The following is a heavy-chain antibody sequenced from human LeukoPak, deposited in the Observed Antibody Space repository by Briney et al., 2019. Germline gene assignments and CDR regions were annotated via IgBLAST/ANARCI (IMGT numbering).Heavy chain of an antibody. D-gene: IGHD1-26*01. J-gene: IGHJ4*02. Sequence: SETLSLTCAVYGGSFSGYYWSWIRQPPGKGLEWIGEINHSGSTNYKPSLKSRVTISVDTSKNQFSLKLSSVTAADTAVYYCAREPRYWGQGTLVTVSS. CDR1: GGSFSGYY. CDR2: INHSGST. V-gene: IGHV4-34*01. CDR3: AREPRY.